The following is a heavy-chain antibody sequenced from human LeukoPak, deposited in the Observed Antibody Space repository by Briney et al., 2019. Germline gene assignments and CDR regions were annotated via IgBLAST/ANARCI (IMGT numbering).Heavy chain of an antibody. D-gene: IGHD1-26*01. CDR1: TYSISSGYY. CDR2: ISHSGST. V-gene: IGHV4-38-2*02. CDR3: AKSGGYGLIDY. J-gene: IGHJ4*02. Sequence: PSETVSLTCTVSTYSISSGYYWGWIRQPPGKGLEWIGSISHSGSTYYNPSLKSRVTISVDTSKNQFSLRLNSVTAADTAMYYCAKSGGYGLIDYWGQGTRVTVSS.